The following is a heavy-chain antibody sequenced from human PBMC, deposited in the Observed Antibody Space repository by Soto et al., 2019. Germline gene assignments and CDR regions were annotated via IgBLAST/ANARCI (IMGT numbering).Heavy chain of an antibody. CDR3: SRSLNS. V-gene: IGHV3-7*01. Sequence: GGSLRLSCAASGFTFSSFWMDWVRQPPGKGLEWAANIRPDGSEKHYVDSVKGRFTISRDNARNSLYLQMRSLTAEDSALYYCSRSLNSWGQGTRVTVP. CDR1: GFTFSSFW. CDR2: IRPDGSEK. J-gene: IGHJ4*02.